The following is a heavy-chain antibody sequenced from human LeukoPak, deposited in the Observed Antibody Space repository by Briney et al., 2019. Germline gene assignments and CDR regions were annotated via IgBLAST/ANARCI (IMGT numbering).Heavy chain of an antibody. CDR1: GYSFTSYW. CDR3: ARLVNYYYYYMDV. V-gene: IGHV5-51*01. J-gene: IGHJ6*03. Sequence: GESLKISCKGSGYSFTSYWIGGVRQMPGKGLEWMGIIYPGDSDTRYSPSFQGQVTISADKSISTAYLQWSSLKASDTAMYYCARLVNYYYYYMDVWGKGTTVTVSS. CDR2: IYPGDSDT. D-gene: IGHD2-21*01.